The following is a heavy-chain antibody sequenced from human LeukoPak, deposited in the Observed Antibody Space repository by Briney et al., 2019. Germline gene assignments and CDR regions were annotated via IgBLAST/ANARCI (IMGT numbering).Heavy chain of an antibody. V-gene: IGHV3-23*01. CDR2: INDGGTRT. CDR1: GFNSSTYG. CDR3: ATGGRDSSAYYYSRAGYFDF. J-gene: IGHJ4*02. Sequence: GGSLRLSCAASGFNSSTYGMSWVRQAPGKGPEWVSAINDGGTRTYYTDSVKGRFTISRENSRSTLYLQFHSLRAEDTARYCCATGGRDSSAYYYSRAGYFDFWGQGTLVTVSS. D-gene: IGHD3-22*01.